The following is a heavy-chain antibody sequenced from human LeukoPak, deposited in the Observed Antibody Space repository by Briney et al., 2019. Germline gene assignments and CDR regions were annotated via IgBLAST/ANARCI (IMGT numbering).Heavy chain of an antibody. J-gene: IGHJ4*02. CDR3: AQIYTYGSSQFDY. CDR1: GFTFSSYA. V-gene: IGHV3-48*03. D-gene: IGHD5-18*01. Sequence: GGSLRLSCAASGFTFSSYAMSWVRQAPGKGLGWVSYISSSGSTIYYADSVKGRFTISRDNAKNSLYLQMNSLRAEDTAVYYCAQIYTYGSSQFDYWGQGTLVTVSS. CDR2: ISSSGSTI.